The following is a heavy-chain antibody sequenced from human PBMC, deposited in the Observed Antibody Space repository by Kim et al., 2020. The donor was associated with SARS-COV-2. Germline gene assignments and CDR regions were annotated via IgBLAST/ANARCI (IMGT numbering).Heavy chain of an antibody. CDR2: IYYSVST. D-gene: IGHD2-2*01. CDR1: GGSISSSSYY. J-gene: IGHJ3*02. V-gene: IGHV4-39*01. CDR3: ARYCSSTSCYNDAFDI. Sequence: SETLSLTCTVSGGSISSSSYYWGWIRQPPGKGLEWIGSIYYSVSTYYNPSHKSRVTISVDTSTNQFSLQLSSVTAADTAVYYCARYCSSTSCYNDAFDIWVQGAIVTVSS.